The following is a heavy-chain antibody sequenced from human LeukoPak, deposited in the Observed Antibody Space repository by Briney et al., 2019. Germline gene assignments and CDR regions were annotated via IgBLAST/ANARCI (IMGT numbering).Heavy chain of an antibody. J-gene: IGHJ3*02. Sequence: SETLSLTCTVSGVSMASSGHYWSWIRQPPGKALEWIGYIYHSGSDYYNPTFKSRVTISVDSSKTQFSLTLTSVTAADTAVYYCARDSRGGGSCYAFDIWGQGTMVTVSS. D-gene: IGHD2-15*01. CDR3: ARDSRGGGSCYAFDI. V-gene: IGHV4-30-2*01. CDR2: IYHSGSD. CDR1: GVSMASSGHY.